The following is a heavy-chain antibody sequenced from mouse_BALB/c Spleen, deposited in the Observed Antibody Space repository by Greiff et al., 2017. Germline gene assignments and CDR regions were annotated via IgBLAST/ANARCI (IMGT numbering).Heavy chain of an antibody. CDR2: IRNKANGYTT. V-gene: IGHV7-3*02. Sequence: EVQGVESGGGLVQPGGSLRLSCATSGFTFTDYYMSWVRQPPGKALEWLGFIRNKANGYTTEYSASVKGRFTISRDNSQSILYLQMNTLRAEDSATYYCARSLTGTPMDYWGQGTSVTVSS. D-gene: IGHD4-1*01. J-gene: IGHJ4*01. CDR1: GFTFTDYY. CDR3: ARSLTGTPMDY.